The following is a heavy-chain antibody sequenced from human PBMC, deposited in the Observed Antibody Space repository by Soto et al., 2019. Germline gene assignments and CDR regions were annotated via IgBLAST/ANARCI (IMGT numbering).Heavy chain of an antibody. Sequence: GGSLRLSCAASGFTFSNAWMNWVRQAPGKGLEWVGRIKSKTDGGTTDYAAPVKGRFTISRDDSKNTLYLQMNSLKTEDTAVYYCTTDRPYYYDSSGYYYRSLAFDIWGQGTMVTVSS. CDR2: IKSKTDGGTT. D-gene: IGHD3-22*01. CDR1: GFTFSNAW. J-gene: IGHJ3*02. CDR3: TTDRPYYYDSSGYYYRSLAFDI. V-gene: IGHV3-15*07.